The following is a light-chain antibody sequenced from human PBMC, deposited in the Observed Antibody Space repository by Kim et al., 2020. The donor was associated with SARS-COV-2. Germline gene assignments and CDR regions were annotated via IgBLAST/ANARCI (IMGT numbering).Light chain of an antibody. V-gene: IGKV1-33*01. J-gene: IGKJ4*01. Sequence: DIRMTQSPSSLSASVGDGVTITCQASQDISTYLIWYQQKPGKAPRLLIYDASHLQTGVPSRFSGSGFRRDFTLTISSLQPEDAATYYCQQYDNLPLTFGGGTKVDIK. CDR3: QQYDNLPLT. CDR2: DAS. CDR1: QDISTY.